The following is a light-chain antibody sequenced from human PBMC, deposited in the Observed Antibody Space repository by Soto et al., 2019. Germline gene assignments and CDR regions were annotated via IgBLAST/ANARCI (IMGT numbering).Light chain of an antibody. Sequence: EIVLTQSPGTLSLSPGERATLSCRASQSVSSNYVAWYRQKPGQAPRLLVFGASIRATGIPDRFNGSGSGTDFTLTISRLEPEDFAVYYCQQYDTSPDTFGQGTKLEIK. CDR1: QSVSSNY. CDR2: GAS. CDR3: QQYDTSPDT. V-gene: IGKV3-20*01. J-gene: IGKJ2*01.